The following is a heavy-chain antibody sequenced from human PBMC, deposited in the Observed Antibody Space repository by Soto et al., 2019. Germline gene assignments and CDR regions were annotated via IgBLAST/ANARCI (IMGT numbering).Heavy chain of an antibody. Sequence: PSETLSLTSTVSGGSISSSSDYWGWISQPPGKGLEWIGSIYYSGSTYYNPSLKSRVTISVDTSKNQFSLKLSSVTAADTAVYYCASPFPRITIFGPELDYFDYWGQGTLVTVSS. CDR2: IYYSGST. D-gene: IGHD3-3*01. J-gene: IGHJ4*02. CDR1: GGSISSSSDY. CDR3: ASPFPRITIFGPELDYFDY. V-gene: IGHV4-39*01.